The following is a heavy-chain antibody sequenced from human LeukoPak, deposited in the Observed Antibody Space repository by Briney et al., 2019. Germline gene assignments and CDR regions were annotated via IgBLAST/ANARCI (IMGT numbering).Heavy chain of an antibody. CDR3: AAGRPYSLLDY. V-gene: IGHV1-24*01. Sequence: ASVKVSCTVSGSSLSELSLYWVRQAPGRGLEWMGGFDVIDSETFYAQKFQGRVTMTEDSSTDTAYMELRSLTSDDTALYYCAAGRPYSLLDYWGQGTLVTVSS. CDR1: GSSLSELS. D-gene: IGHD5-18*01. J-gene: IGHJ4*02. CDR2: FDVIDSET.